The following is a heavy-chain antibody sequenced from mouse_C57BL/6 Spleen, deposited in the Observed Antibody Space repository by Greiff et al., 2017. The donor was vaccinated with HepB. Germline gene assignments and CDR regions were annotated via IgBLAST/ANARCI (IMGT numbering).Heavy chain of an antibody. CDR1: GYAFSSSW. CDR2: IYPGDGDT. Sequence: VQLQQSGPELVKPGASVKISCKASGYAFSSSWMNWVKQRPGKGLEWIGRIYPGDGDTNYNGKFTGKATLTADKSSSTAYMQLRSLTSEDSAVYFCARSGLYDYDDGFDYWGQGTTLTVSS. V-gene: IGHV1-82*01. CDR3: ARSGLYDYDDGFDY. D-gene: IGHD2-4*01. J-gene: IGHJ2*01.